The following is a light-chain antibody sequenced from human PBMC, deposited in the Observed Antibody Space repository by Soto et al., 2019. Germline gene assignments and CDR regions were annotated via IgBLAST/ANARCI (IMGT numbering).Light chain of an antibody. CDR2: GAY. CDR3: QQYGGSPLVN. CDR1: QSVSNSY. Sequence: EIVLTQSPATLSLSPGERATLSCRASQSVSNSYLAWYQQRPGQAPRLLIYGAYSRATGIPDRFSGTGSGTDFTLTITRLEPEDFAVYYCQQYGGSPLVNIGGGTKVEI. V-gene: IGKV3-20*01. J-gene: IGKJ4*01.